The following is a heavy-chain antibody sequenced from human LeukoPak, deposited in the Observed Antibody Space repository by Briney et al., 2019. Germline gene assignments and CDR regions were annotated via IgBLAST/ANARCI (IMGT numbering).Heavy chain of an antibody. CDR2: IYASGST. CDR3: ASPDPYYDYIWGSYRPFSFDY. V-gene: IGHV4-4*07. Sequence: PSETLSLTCTVSGGSISSYYWSWIRQPAGKGLEWIGRIYASGSTNYNPSLKSRVTMSVDTSKNQFSLKLSSVTAADTAVYYCASPDPYYDYIWGSYRPFSFDYWGQGTPVTVSS. J-gene: IGHJ4*02. D-gene: IGHD3-16*02. CDR1: GGSISSYY.